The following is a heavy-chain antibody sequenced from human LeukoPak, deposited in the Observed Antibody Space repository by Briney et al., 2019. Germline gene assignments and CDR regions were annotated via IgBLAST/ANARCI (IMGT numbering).Heavy chain of an antibody. CDR1: GYTFTSYG. V-gene: IGHV1-18*01. CDR2: ISAYNGNT. CDR3: AREISPYCSGGSCFPGYFDY. Sequence: ASVKVSCKASGYTFTSYGFTWVRQAPGQGLEWMGWISAYNGNTNYAQKLQGRVTMTTDTSTRTAYMELRSLRSDDTAVYYCAREISPYCSGGSCFPGYFDYWGQGALVTVSS. J-gene: IGHJ4*02. D-gene: IGHD2-15*01.